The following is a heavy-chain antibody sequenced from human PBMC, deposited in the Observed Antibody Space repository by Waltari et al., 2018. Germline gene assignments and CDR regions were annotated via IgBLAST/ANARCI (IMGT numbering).Heavy chain of an antibody. Sequence: QLQLPESGPGLVKPSGTLSLTRTVAGDSINGNSWWSWVRQSPDKGLEWIGQIHRSGKSNYNPSLESRVTISIDTSKIQFSLKLTSTTATDTAVYYCARDRGIGLYLDSWGQGTLVTVSP. V-gene: IGHV4-4*02. J-gene: IGHJ1*01. D-gene: IGHD1-26*01. CDR3: ARDRGIGLYLDS. CDR2: IHRSGKS. CDR1: GDSINGNSW.